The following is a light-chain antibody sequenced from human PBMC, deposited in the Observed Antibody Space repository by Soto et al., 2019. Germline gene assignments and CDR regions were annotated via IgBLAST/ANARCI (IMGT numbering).Light chain of an antibody. J-gene: IGKJ1*01. CDR1: QSITRY. CDR3: QQYGSSPPT. Sequence: IGLTQSPGPLSLSPGERTTLSCRASQSITRYLAWYQQKPGQGPRLLISGASSRATGTPDRFSGSGSGTDFTLTINRLEPEDFALYYCQQYGSSPPTFGQGTKVDIK. CDR2: GAS. V-gene: IGKV3-20*01.